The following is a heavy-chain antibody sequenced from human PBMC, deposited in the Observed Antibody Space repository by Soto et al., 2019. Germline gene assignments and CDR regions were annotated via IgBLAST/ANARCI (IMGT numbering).Heavy chain of an antibody. J-gene: IGHJ6*02. CDR1: GGTFSSYA. D-gene: IGHD3-10*01. CDR3: ARVNYYGSGSYGSDERRYYYYGMDV. V-gene: IGHV1-69*13. CDR2: IIPIFGTA. Sequence: SVKVSCKASGGTFSSYAISWVRQAPGQGLEWMGGIIPIFGTANYAQKFQGRVTITADESTSTAYMELSSLRSEDTAVYYCARVNYYGSGSYGSDERRYYYYGMDVWGQGTTVTVSS.